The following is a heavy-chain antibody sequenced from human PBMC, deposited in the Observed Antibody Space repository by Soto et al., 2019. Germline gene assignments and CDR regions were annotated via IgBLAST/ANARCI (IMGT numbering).Heavy chain of an antibody. V-gene: IGHV4-30-4*01. D-gene: IGHD5-12*01. CDR2: IYYSGST. Sequence: QVQLQESGPGLVKPSQTLSLTCSVSGGSINSADYYWSWVRQPPGKGLEWIGYIYYSGSTYFNPSLNSRFTISKDTSRNQFSLRLSSVTAADTAVYYCARAIVVTIGGMDVWGQGTTVTVSS. J-gene: IGHJ6*02. CDR1: GGSINSADYY. CDR3: ARAIVVTIGGMDV.